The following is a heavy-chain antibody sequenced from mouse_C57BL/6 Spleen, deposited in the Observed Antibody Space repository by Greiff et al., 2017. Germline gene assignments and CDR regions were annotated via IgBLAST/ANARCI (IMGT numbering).Heavy chain of an antibody. CDR2: ISYDGSN. V-gene: IGHV3-6*01. CDR3: ARGGAMDY. CDR1: GYSITSGYY. J-gene: IGHJ4*01. Sequence: ESGPGLVKPSQSLSLTCSVTGYSITSGYYWNWIRQFPGNKLEWMGYISYDGSNNSNPSLKNRISITRDTSKNQFFLKLNSVTTEDTATYYCARGGAMDYWGQGTSVTVSS.